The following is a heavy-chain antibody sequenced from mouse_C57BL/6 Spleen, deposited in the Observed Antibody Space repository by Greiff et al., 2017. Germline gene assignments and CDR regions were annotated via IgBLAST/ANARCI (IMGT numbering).Heavy chain of an antibody. V-gene: IGHV1-64*01. Sequence: QVQLQQPGAELVKPGASVKLSCKASGYTFTSYWMHWVKQRPGQGLEWIGMIHPNSGSTNYNETFKSKATLPVDKSSSTAYMQLSSLTPEDTAVYYCAKRDSSGPYWGQGTLVTVSA. CDR1: GYTFTSYW. CDR3: AKRDSSGPY. J-gene: IGHJ3*01. CDR2: IHPNSGST. D-gene: IGHD3-2*02.